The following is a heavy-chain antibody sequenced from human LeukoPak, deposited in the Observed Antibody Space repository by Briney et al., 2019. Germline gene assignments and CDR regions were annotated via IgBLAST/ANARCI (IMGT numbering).Heavy chain of an antibody. V-gene: IGHV3-53*01. D-gene: IGHD2-15*01. CDR2: IYSGGTT. Sequence: GGSLRLSCAASGFTVSSNYMSWVRQAPEKGLEWVSVIYSGGTTNYADSVKGRFTISGDNSKNTLFLQMNSLRAEDTAVYYCARVPTHNIYCSGGSCYFDYWGQGTLVTVSS. CDR3: ARVPTHNIYCSGGSCYFDY. CDR1: GFTVSSNY. J-gene: IGHJ4*02.